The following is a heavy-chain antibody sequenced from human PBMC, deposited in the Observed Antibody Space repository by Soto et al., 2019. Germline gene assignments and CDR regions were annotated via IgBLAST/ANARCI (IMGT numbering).Heavy chain of an antibody. Sequence: QVQLVQSGAEVKKPGASVKVSCKASGYTFTSYGIIWVRQAPGQGLEWMGWISAYNGNTNYAQKLQGRATMTTDTSTSTAYMELRSLRSDDTAVYYCARGERGNSRDLPYYYGMDVWGQGTTVTVSS. D-gene: IGHD4-4*01. CDR2: ISAYNGNT. CDR1: GYTFTSYG. V-gene: IGHV1-18*01. CDR3: ARGERGNSRDLPYYYGMDV. J-gene: IGHJ6*02.